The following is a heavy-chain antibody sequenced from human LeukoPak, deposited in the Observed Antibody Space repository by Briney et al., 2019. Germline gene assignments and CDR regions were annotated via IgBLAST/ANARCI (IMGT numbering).Heavy chain of an antibody. CDR3: ARDHEGVVGTTGGIDY. CDR2: INPSDGST. D-gene: IGHD1-26*01. Sequence: ASVKVSCKASGYNFTSYYMHWVRQASGQGLEWTGIINPSDGSTKYAQKFQGRVTMTRDMSTSTVYMELSSLRSEDTAVYYCARDHEGVVGTTGGIDYWGQGTLVTVSS. J-gene: IGHJ4*02. V-gene: IGHV1-46*01. CDR1: GYNFTSYY.